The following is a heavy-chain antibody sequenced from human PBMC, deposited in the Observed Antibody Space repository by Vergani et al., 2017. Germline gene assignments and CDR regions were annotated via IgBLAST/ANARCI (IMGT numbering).Heavy chain of an antibody. CDR3: TTDNFDEAYYDIVTGYYNSGWYYLDY. CDR1: GFTFNNAW. Sequence: EMQLVESGGGLVKPGESLRLSCASSGFTFNNAWMSWVRQAPGKGLEWVGRIKSKTDGGTTDYAAPVKGRFTISRDDLKNTLYLQMNSLKTEDTAVYYCTTDNFDEAYYDIVTGYYNSGWYYLDYWGQGTLVTVSS. D-gene: IGHD3-9*01. V-gene: IGHV3-15*01. J-gene: IGHJ4*02. CDR2: IKSKTDGGTT.